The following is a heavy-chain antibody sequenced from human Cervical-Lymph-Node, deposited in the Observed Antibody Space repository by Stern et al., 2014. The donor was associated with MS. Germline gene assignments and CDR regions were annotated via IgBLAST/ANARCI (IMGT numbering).Heavy chain of an antibody. V-gene: IGHV3-30-3*01. Sequence: QVQLVQSGGGVVHPGRSLRLSCAASGFTFTTYHMHWVRQAPGKGLEWVAVISYDGSTKYSADSVKGRFTISRDNSKNTLYLQMNSLRAEDTAVYYCARDLGIQQYGSYFDYWGQGTLVIVSS. CDR1: GFTFTTYH. CDR3: ARDLGIQQYGSYFDY. D-gene: IGHD4-17*01. J-gene: IGHJ4*02. CDR2: ISYDGSTK.